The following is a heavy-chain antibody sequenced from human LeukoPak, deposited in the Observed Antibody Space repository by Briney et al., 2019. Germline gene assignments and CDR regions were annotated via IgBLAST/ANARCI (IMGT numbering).Heavy chain of an antibody. J-gene: IGHJ4*02. Sequence: QPGGSLRLSCAASGFTFSSYSMNWVRQAPGKGLEWVSYISSSSSTIYYADSVKGRFTISRDNAKNSLYLQMNSLRAEDTAVYYCARDSMVRGVIPFDYWGRGTLVTVSS. CDR2: ISSSSSTI. V-gene: IGHV3-48*01. CDR1: GFTFSSYS. CDR3: ARDSMVRGVIPFDY. D-gene: IGHD3-10*01.